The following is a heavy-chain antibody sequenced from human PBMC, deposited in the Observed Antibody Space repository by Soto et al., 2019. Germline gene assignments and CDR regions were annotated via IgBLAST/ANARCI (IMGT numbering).Heavy chain of an antibody. CDR3: ARDQLYSSSWSDY. J-gene: IGHJ4*02. Sequence: QVQLVESGGGVVQPGRSLRLSCAASGFTFSSYGMHWVRQAPGKGLEWVAVIWYDGSNKYYADSVKGRFTISRDNSKNKLYLQMNSLRAEETAVYYCARDQLYSSSWSDYWGQGTLVTVSS. CDR1: GFTFSSYG. D-gene: IGHD6-13*01. V-gene: IGHV3-33*01. CDR2: IWYDGSNK.